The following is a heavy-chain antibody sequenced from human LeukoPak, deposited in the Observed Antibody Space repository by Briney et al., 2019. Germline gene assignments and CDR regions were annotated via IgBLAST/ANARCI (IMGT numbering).Heavy chain of an antibody. Sequence: SETLSLTCAVSGGSISSSNWWSWVRQPPGKGLEWIGEIYHSGSTNYNPSLKSRVTISVDKSKNQFSLKLSSVTAADTAVYYCARGYYYDSSGYTFDYWGQGTLVTVSS. J-gene: IGHJ4*02. CDR2: IYHSGST. V-gene: IGHV4-4*02. CDR3: ARGYYYDSSGYTFDY. D-gene: IGHD3-22*01. CDR1: GGSISSSNW.